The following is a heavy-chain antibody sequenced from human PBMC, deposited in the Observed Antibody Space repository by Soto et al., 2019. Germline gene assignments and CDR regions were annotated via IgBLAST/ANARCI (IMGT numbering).Heavy chain of an antibody. V-gene: IGHV4-34*01. CDR3: ARGTHNNWNYD. CDR1: GGSFSGYY. CDR2: INHSGST. J-gene: IGHJ4*02. D-gene: IGHD1-7*01. Sequence: SETLSLTCAVYGGSFSGYYWSWIRQPPGKGLEWIGEINHSGSTNYNPSLKSRVTISVDTSKNQFSLKLSSVTAADTAVYYCARGTHNNWNYDWGQGTLVTVSS.